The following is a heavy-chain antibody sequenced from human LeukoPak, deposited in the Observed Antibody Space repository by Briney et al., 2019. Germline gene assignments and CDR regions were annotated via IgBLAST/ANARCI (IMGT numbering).Heavy chain of an antibody. V-gene: IGHV3-72*01. CDR2: SRNKADSYTT. CDR3: ARRYCRGGSCSIDL. D-gene: IGHD2-15*01. CDR1: GFSLSDHY. Sequence: PGGSLRLSCAASGFSLSDHYMDWVRQAPGKGLEWVGRSRNKADSYTTEYAASVRGRFTISRDDSKNSLYLQMNSLKTEDTAVYYCARRYCRGGSCSIDLWGQGTLVSVSS. J-gene: IGHJ5*02.